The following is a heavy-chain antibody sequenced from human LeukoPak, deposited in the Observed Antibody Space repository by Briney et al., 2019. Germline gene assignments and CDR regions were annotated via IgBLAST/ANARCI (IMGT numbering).Heavy chain of an antibody. CDR3: ARESSPEDAFDI. CDR2: ISSSGSTI. CDR1: GFTFSSYE. V-gene: IGHV3-48*03. D-gene: IGHD1-14*01. Sequence: GGSLRLSCAASGFTFSSYEMNWVRQPPGKGLEWVSYISSSGSTIYYADSVKGRFTISRDNAKNSLYLQMNSLRAEDTAVYYCARESSPEDAFDIWGQGTMVTVSS. J-gene: IGHJ3*02.